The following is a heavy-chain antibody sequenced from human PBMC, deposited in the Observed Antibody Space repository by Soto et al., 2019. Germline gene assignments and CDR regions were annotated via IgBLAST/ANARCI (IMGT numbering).Heavy chain of an antibody. CDR3: ARVEVPESSSWHPCDP. Sequence: SETLSLTCTVSGGSISSGGYYWSWIRQHPGKGLEWIGYIYHSGSTYYNPSLKSRVTISVDTSKNQFSLKLSSVTAADTAVYYCARVEVPESSSWHPCDPWGQGTLVTVSS. V-gene: IGHV4-31*03. D-gene: IGHD6-13*01. J-gene: IGHJ5*02. CDR1: GGSISSGGYY. CDR2: IYHSGST.